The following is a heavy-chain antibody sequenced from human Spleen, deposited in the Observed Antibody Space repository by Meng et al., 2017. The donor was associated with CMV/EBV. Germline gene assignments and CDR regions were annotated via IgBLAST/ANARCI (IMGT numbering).Heavy chain of an antibody. J-gene: IGHJ4*02. V-gene: IGHV4-39*07. CDR3: ARALGEMATIPLYY. D-gene: IGHD5-24*01. CDR2: IYYSGST. Sequence: LPLPESRPGLLKPSETLSLTCTVSGGSISSSSYSWGWIRQPPGKGLEWIGSIYYSGSTYYNPSLKSRVTISVDTSKNQFSLKLSSVTAADTAVYYCARALGEMATIPLYYWGQGTLVTVSS. CDR1: GGSISSSSYS.